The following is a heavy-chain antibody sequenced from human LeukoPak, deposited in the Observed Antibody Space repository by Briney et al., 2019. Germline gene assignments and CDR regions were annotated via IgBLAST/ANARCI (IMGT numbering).Heavy chain of an antibody. D-gene: IGHD6-19*01. J-gene: IGHJ4*02. CDR2: ISSSSSYI. V-gene: IGHV3-21*01. Sequence: PGGSLRLSCAASGFTFSSYSMNWVRQAPGKGLEWVSSISSSSSYIYYADSVKGRFTISRDNAKNSLYLQMNSLRAEDTAVYYCARDRLGLAVAGTGGVDYWGQGTLVTVSS. CDR1: GFTFSSYS. CDR3: ARDRLGLAVAGTGGVDY.